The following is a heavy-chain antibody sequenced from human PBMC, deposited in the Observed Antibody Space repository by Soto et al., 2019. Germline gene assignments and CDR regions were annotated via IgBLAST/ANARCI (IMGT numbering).Heavy chain of an antibody. Sequence: ASVKVSCKASGYTFTSYDINWVRQAPGQGLEWVGWINPTSEYTAHAQKFQGRVTLTREISTATAYMELSSLTSEDTAVYFCARQVHPGYSSGWGPGTQVTVSS. CDR1: GYTFTSYD. D-gene: IGHD2-15*01. CDR2: INPTSEYT. CDR3: ARQVHPGYSSG. J-gene: IGHJ4*02. V-gene: IGHV1-8*01.